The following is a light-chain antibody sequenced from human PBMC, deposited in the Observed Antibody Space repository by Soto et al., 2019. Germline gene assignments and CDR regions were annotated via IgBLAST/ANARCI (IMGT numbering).Light chain of an antibody. CDR1: QNVNGW. J-gene: IGKJ1*01. Sequence: DIQMTQSPSTLSASVGDRVTITCRASQNVNGWLAWYQQKPGKAPKLLINKASTLESGVPSRFSGRGFGTEFTLTISSLQPEDFATYSCQQSYSTTWTFGQGTKWIS. V-gene: IGKV1-5*03. CDR2: KAS. CDR3: QQSYSTTWT.